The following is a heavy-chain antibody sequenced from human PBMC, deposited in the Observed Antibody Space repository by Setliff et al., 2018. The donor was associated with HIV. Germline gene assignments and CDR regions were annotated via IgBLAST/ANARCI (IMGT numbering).Heavy chain of an antibody. D-gene: IGHD6-19*01. V-gene: IGHV4-31*03. CDR3: ARDPAVADIDY. Sequence: TLSLTCTVSGASVSSGGYYWTWIRQHPGKGLEWIGYIYYIGNTYYNPSLKSRVTISVDTSKNQFSLKLNSVTASDTAVYYCARDPAVADIDYWGQGTLVTVSS. J-gene: IGHJ4*02. CDR1: GASVSSGGYY. CDR2: IYYIGNT.